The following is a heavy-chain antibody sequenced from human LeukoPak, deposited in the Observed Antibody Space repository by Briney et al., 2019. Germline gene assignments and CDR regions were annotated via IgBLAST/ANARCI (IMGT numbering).Heavy chain of an antibody. V-gene: IGHV4-59*01. CDR2: IYYSGST. J-gene: IGHJ4*02. CDR3: ARVGSYWAFDY. Sequence: SETLSLTCTVSGGSISSYYWSWIRQPPGKGLEWIGYIYYSGSTNYNPSLKSRVTISVDTSKNQFSLKLSSVTAADTAVYYCARVGSYWAFDYWGQGTLVTVSS. CDR1: GGSISSYY. D-gene: IGHD1-26*01.